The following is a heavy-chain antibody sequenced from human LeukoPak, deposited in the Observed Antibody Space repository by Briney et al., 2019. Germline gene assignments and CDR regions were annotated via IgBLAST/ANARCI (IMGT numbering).Heavy chain of an antibody. CDR3: ARDILDTIVVVAATSGYYYGMDV. CDR2: IYYSGST. J-gene: IGHJ6*02. CDR1: GGSISSGDYY. D-gene: IGHD2-15*01. V-gene: IGHV4-30-4*01. Sequence: SQTLSLTCTVSGGSISSGDYYWSWIRQPPGKGLEWIGYIYYSGSTHYSPSLKSRVTISVDTSKNQFSLKLNSVTAADTAVYYCARDILDTIVVVAATSGYYYGMDVWGQGTTVTVSS.